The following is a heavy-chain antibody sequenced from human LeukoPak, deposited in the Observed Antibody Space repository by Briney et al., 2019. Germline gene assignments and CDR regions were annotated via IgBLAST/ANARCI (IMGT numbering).Heavy chain of an antibody. D-gene: IGHD5-24*01. V-gene: IGHV4-39*01. CDR2: IFFSGNT. CDR3: ARSHRDGYNYFDY. Sequence: SETLSLTCTVSGGSMSSSSYYWGWIRQPPGKGLDWIATIFFSGNTSYNPSLKSRVSISVDTSKNQFSLKLSSVTAADTAVYHCARSHRDGYNYFDYWGQGTLVTVVS. CDR1: GGSMSSSSYY. J-gene: IGHJ4*02.